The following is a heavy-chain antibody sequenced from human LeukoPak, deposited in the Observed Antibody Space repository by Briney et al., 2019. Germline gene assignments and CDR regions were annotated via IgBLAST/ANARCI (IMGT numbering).Heavy chain of an antibody. V-gene: IGHV1-18*01. J-gene: IGHJ4*02. D-gene: IGHD4-17*01. Sequence: GASVKVSCKASGYTFTSYGISWVRQAPGQGLEWTGWISAYNGNTNYAQKLQGRVTMTTDTSTSTAYMGLRSLRSDDTAVYYCARVSPGDYREYWGQGTLVTVSS. CDR3: ARVSPGDYREY. CDR1: GYTFTSYG. CDR2: ISAYNGNT.